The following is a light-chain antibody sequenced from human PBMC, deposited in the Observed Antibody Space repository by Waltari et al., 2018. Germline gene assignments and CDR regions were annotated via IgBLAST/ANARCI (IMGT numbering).Light chain of an antibody. Sequence: EIVLTQSPGTLSLSPGERATLSCRASQSVSSSYVAWYQQKPGQAPRLLIYRAASRATGIPDRFSGSGSGTDFTLSISRLEPEDFAVYYCQHFGYTFGQGTKLEIK. CDR3: QHFGYT. V-gene: IGKV3-20*01. CDR2: RAA. J-gene: IGKJ2*01. CDR1: QSVSSSY.